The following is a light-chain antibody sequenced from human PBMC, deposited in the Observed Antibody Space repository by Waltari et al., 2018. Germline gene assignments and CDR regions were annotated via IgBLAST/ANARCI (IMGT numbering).Light chain of an antibody. CDR2: GNG. CDR1: SSNIGAGYD. Sequence: QSVLTQPPSVSGAPGQRVTISCTGSSSNIGAGYDVHWYQQLPGTAPKLLIYGNGVRPPAVPYRGAGSKSGTSASLAITGLQAEDEADYDCQSYDSSLSGSGVFGGGTKLTVL. V-gene: IGLV1-40*01. J-gene: IGLJ3*02. CDR3: QSYDSSLSGSGV.